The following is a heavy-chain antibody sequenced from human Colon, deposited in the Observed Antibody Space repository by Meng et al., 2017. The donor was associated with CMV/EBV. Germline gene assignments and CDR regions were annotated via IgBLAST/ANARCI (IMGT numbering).Heavy chain of an antibody. CDR1: GFTFSSYW. CDR3: ARDGTVYYYGMDV. CDR2: IKQDGSEK. Sequence: GESLKISCAASGFTFSSYWMNWVRQAPGKGLEWVANIKQDGSEKYYVDSVKGRFTISRDNAKNSLYLQMNSLRAEDTAVYYCARDGTVYYYGMDVWGQG. V-gene: IGHV3-7*01. D-gene: IGHD1-1*01. J-gene: IGHJ6*02.